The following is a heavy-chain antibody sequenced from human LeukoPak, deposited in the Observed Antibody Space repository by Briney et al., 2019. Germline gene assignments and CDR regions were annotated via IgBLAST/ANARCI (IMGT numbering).Heavy chain of an antibody. CDR1: GYSISSGYH. D-gene: IGHD3-22*01. CDR2: IYHSGST. Sequence: PSETLSLTCTVSGYSISSGYHWGWIRQPPGKGLEWIRSIYHSGSTYYNPSLKSRVTTSVDTSKNQFSLKLSSVTAADTAVYYCARVVQSTDSSGFYLPEYFQHWGQGTLVTVSS. V-gene: IGHV4-38-2*02. CDR3: ARVVQSTDSSGFYLPEYFQH. J-gene: IGHJ1*01.